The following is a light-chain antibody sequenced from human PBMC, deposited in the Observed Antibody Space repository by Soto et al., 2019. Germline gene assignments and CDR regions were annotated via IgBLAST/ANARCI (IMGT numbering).Light chain of an antibody. CDR1: QSISSY. V-gene: IGKV1-39*01. CDR2: AAS. J-gene: IGKJ1*01. Sequence: DIQMTQSPSSLSASVGDRVTITCRASQSISSYLNWYQQKPGKAPKLLIYAASSLQSGVPSRFSGSGSGTDFTLTISSLQPEDFATYYCQQSYSTPQPFGQGTNVAI. CDR3: QQSYSTPQP.